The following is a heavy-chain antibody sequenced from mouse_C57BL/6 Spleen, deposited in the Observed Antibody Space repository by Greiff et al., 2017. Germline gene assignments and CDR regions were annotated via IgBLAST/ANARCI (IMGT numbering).Heavy chain of an antibody. D-gene: IGHD3-2*02. CDR1: GYTFTSYW. CDR3: ARGGSSGSWFAY. CDR2: INPSSGYT. J-gene: IGHJ3*01. Sequence: VKLQESGAELAKPGASVKLSCKASGYTFTSYWMHWVKQRPGQGLEWIGYINPSSGYTKYNQKFKGKATLTADKSSSTAYMQLSSLTYEDSAVYYCARGGSSGSWFAYWGQGTLVTVSA. V-gene: IGHV1-7*01.